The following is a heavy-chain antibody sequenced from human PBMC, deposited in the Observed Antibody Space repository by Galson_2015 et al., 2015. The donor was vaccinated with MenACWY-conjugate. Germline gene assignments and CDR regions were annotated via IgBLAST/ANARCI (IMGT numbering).Heavy chain of an antibody. V-gene: IGHV4-31*03. CDR2: IHYSGRN. CDR3: ARDGYCGGDCFSTDRAYYYYMDV. J-gene: IGHJ6*03. CDR1: GASLSSGGYY. D-gene: IGHD2-21*01. Sequence: TLSLPCSVSGASLSSGGYYWRWIRPHPGKGLEWIGHIHYSGRNCCNPSLQSRISMSVDTSKNRFSLTLTSVTAADTAVYYCARDGYCGGDCFSTDRAYYYYMDVWGRGTTVTVYS.